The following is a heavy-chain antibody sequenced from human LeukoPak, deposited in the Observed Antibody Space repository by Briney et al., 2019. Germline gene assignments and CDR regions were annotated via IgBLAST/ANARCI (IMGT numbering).Heavy chain of an antibody. V-gene: IGHV3-23*01. D-gene: IGHD5-18*01. CDR1: GFTFSSYA. CDR3: AKVKWDTAMVTEYYFDY. J-gene: IGHJ4*02. Sequence: GGSLRLSCAASGFTFSSYAMSWVRQAPGKGLEWVSAISGSGGSIYYADSVKGRFTISRDNSKNTLYLQMNSLRAEDTAVYYCAKVKWDTAMVTEYYFDYWGQGTLVTVSS. CDR2: ISGSGGSI.